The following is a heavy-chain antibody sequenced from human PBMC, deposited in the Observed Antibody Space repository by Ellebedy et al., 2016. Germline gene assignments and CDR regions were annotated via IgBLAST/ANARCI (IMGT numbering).Heavy chain of an antibody. CDR3: ATHGGGY. CDR1: GFTFSPFW. V-gene: IGHV3-74*01. D-gene: IGHD3-16*01. CDR2: IVGDGTST. J-gene: IGHJ4*02. Sequence: GGSLRLSXAASGFTFSPFWMHWVHQAPGKGLVWVSRIVGDGTSTAYADAVKGRFTISSDNAKNTLYLQMSSLRVEDTAVYYCATHGGGYWGQGTLVTVSS.